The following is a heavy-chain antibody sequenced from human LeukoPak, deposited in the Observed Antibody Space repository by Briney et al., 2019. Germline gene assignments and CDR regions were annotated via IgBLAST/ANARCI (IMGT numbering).Heavy chain of an antibody. CDR3: ARDEHGYGYY. Sequence: ETLSLTCTVSGGSISSGGYYWSWIRQHPGKGLEWVSSISSSSSYIYYADSVKGRFTISRDNAKNSLYLQMNSLRAEDTAVYYCARDEHGYGYYWGQGTLVTVSS. CDR1: GGSISSGGYY. CDR2: ISSSSSYI. D-gene: IGHD5-18*01. J-gene: IGHJ4*02. V-gene: IGHV3-21*01.